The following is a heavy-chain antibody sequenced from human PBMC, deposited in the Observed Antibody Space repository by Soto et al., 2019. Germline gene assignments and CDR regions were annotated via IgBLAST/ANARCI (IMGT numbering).Heavy chain of an antibody. D-gene: IGHD2-8*01. Sequence: SETLSLTCTVSGGSVSSGNYYWSWIRQPPGKGLEWIGFIYYTGSTNYNPSLKSRVTISVDTSKNQFSLKLSSVTAADTAAYYCARDIMGTNYYYYGMEVWGQGTTVTVSS. V-gene: IGHV4-61*01. CDR1: GGSVSSGNYY. CDR2: IYYTGST. J-gene: IGHJ6*02. CDR3: ARDIMGTNYYYYGMEV.